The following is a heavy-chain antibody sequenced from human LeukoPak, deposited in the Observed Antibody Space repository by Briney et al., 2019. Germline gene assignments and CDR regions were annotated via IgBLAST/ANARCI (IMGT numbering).Heavy chain of an antibody. V-gene: IGHV1-69*13. Sequence: GASVKVSCKASGGTFSSYAISWVRQAPGQGLEWMGGIIPIFGTANYAQKFQGRVTITADESTSTAYMELGSLRSEDTAVYYCARVGGTVAGTGLDYWGQGTLVTVSS. CDR2: IIPIFGTA. J-gene: IGHJ4*02. D-gene: IGHD6-19*01. CDR1: GGTFSSYA. CDR3: ARVGGTVAGTGLDY.